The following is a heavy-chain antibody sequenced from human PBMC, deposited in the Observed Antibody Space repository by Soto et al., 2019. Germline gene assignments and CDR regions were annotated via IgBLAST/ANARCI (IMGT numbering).Heavy chain of an antibody. Sequence: WASVKVSCKTSGYKFIDYNVYWVRQAPGQGLEWMGWISPNSGVTKYDPAFQGRITMTRDTSIGTAYLELSDLRSGDTALYFCGRDRFCSGDTCSGSIDYWGQGTLVTVSS. D-gene: IGHD2-15*01. CDR3: GRDRFCSGDTCSGSIDY. CDR1: GYKFIDYN. CDR2: ISPNSGVT. V-gene: IGHV1-2*02. J-gene: IGHJ4*02.